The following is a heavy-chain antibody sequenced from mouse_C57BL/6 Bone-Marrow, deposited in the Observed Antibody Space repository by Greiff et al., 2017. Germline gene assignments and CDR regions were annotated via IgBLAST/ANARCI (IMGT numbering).Heavy chain of an antibody. CDR3: ARRVYGPGFAY. CDR1: GYTITDYY. V-gene: IGHV1-26*01. Sequence: EVQLQQSGPELVKPGASVKISCKASGYTITDYYMNWVKQSHGKSLEWIGDINPNNGGTSYNQKFKGKATFTVAKCSSTAYMELRSLASEDSAVYYWARRVYGPGFAYWGQGTLVTVSA. J-gene: IGHJ3*01. CDR2: INPNNGGT. D-gene: IGHD1-2*01.